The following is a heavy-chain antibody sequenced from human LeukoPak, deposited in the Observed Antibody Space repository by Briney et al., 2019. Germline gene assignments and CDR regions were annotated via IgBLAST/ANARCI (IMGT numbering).Heavy chain of an antibody. CDR2: ISSSGSTI. D-gene: IGHD3-10*01. J-gene: IGHJ4*02. CDR3: ARGDYFASGSYSDS. CDR1: GFSFSSYA. V-gene: IGHV3-48*04. Sequence: GGSLRLSCATSGFSFSSYAMSWVRQAPGKGLEWVSYISSSGSTIYYADSVKGRFTTSRDNVQNSLYLQMNSLRAEDTAVYYCARGDYFASGSYSDSWGQGILVTVSS.